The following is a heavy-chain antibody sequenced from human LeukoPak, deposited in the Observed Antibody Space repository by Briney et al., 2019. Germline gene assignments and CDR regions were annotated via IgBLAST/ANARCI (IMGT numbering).Heavy chain of an antibody. CDR1: GFTFSSYG. J-gene: IGHJ4*02. CDR3: ARESPSGWQLAAVFDY. Sequence: GRSLRLYCAASGFTFSSYGMHWVRQAPGKGLEWVAVIWYDGSNKYYADSVKGRFTISRDNSKNTLYLQMNSLRAEDTAVYYCARESPSGWQLAAVFDYWGQGTLVTVSS. V-gene: IGHV3-33*01. D-gene: IGHD6-6*01. CDR2: IWYDGSNK.